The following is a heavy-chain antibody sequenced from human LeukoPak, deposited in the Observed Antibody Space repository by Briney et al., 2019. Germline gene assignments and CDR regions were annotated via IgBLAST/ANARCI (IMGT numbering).Heavy chain of an antibody. D-gene: IGHD2-2*01. Sequence: SETLSLTCAVYGGSFSGYYWSWIRQPPGKGLEWIGEINHSGSTNYNPSLKSRVTIPVDTSKNQFSLKLSSVTAADTAVYYCASGGYCSSSTCYPNWFDPWGQGTLVTVSS. CDR1: GGSFSGYY. CDR2: INHSGST. J-gene: IGHJ5*02. CDR3: ASGGYCSSSTCYPNWFDP. V-gene: IGHV4-34*01.